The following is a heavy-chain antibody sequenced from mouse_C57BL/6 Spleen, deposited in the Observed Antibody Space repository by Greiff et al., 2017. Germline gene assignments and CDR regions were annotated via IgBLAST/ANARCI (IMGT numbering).Heavy chain of an antibody. Sequence: VQLQQSGAELVRPGASVQLSCTASGFSIKDDYMHWVKQRPEQGLEWIGWIDPENGDTEYASKFQGKATITADTSSNTAYLQLSSLTSEDTAVYYCTTGLRWSFDYWGQGTTLTVSS. V-gene: IGHV14-4*01. D-gene: IGHD1-1*02. CDR2: IDPENGDT. CDR1: GFSIKDDY. CDR3: TTGLRWSFDY. J-gene: IGHJ2*01.